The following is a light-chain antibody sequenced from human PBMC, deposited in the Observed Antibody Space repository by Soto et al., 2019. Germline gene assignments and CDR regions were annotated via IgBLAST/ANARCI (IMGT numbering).Light chain of an antibody. V-gene: IGKV3-11*01. CDR1: QSVSSY. Sequence: EIVLTQSPATLSLSPGERATLSCRASQSVSSYLAWYQQKPGQAPRLLIYDASNGATGIPARFRGSGSGTDFTLTISSLEPEDFAVYYCQQRSNWTFGQGTKVDIK. CDR3: QQRSNWT. CDR2: DAS. J-gene: IGKJ1*01.